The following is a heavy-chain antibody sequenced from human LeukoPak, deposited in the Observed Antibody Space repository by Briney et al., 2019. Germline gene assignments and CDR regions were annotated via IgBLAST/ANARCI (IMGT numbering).Heavy chain of an antibody. J-gene: IGHJ4*02. CDR1: GFSFSIYA. CDR2: ISGSGGST. CDR3: AKIIAVAGNY. Sequence: GGSLRLSCAASGFSFSIYAMSWVRQAPGKGLEWVSGISGSGGSTYYADSVKGRFTISRDNSKNTLYLQMNSLRAEDTALYYCAKIIAVAGNYWGQGTLVTVSS. D-gene: IGHD6-19*01. V-gene: IGHV3-23*01.